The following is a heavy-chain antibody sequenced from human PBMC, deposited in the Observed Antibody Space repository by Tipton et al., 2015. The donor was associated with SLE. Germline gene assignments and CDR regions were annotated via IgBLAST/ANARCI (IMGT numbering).Heavy chain of an antibody. Sequence: TLSLTCTVSGGSISSHYWSWIRQPPGKGLEWIGYVYYAGITNYKSSLKSRVTISVDTSKNQFSLKLSSVTAADTAVYYCARQYCSGGSCYSGWFDPWGQGILVTVSS. CDR3: ARQYCSGGSCYSGWFDP. J-gene: IGHJ5*02. CDR1: GGSISSHY. V-gene: IGHV4-59*11. D-gene: IGHD2-15*01. CDR2: VYYAGIT.